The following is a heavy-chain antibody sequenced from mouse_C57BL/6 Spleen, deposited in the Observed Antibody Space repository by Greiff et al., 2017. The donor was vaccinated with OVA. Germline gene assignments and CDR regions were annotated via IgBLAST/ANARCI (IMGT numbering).Heavy chain of an antibody. D-gene: IGHD2-5*01. CDR2: INPNNGGT. J-gene: IGHJ2*01. Sequence: VQLQQSGPELVKPGASVKISCKASGYTFTDYYMNWVKQSHGKSLEWIGDINPNNGGTSYNQKFKGKATLTVDKSSSTAYMELRSLTSEDSAVYYCARPGYSNYGVGYWGQGTTLTVSS. CDR1: GYTFTDYY. V-gene: IGHV1-26*01. CDR3: ARPGYSNYGVGY.